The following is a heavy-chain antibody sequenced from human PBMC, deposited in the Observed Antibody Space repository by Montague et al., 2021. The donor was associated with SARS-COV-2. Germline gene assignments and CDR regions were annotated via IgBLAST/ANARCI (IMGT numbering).Heavy chain of an antibody. D-gene: IGHD3-10*01. V-gene: IGHV4-39*02. J-gene: IGHJ4*02. CDR3: ARDRGLGVAENFDC. CDR2: IYYSGTT. Sequence: SETLSITCTVSGGSISSSNYYWGWIRQPPGKGLEWIGSIYYSGTTCYNPSLQSRVTISVDTSKKQFSLKLSSVTAADTAVYYCARDRGLGVAENFDCWGQGTLVTVSS. CDR1: GGSISSSNYY.